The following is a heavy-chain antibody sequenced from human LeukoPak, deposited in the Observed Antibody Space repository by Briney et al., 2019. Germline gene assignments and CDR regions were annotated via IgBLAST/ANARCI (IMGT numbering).Heavy chain of an antibody. CDR3: ARDRGFLEAYMDV. CDR1: GFTFSSYS. Sequence: PGGSLRLSCAASGFTFSSYSMNWVRQAPGKGLEWVSYISSSSSTIYYADSVKGRFTISRDNAKNSLYLRMNSLRAEDTAVYYCARDRGFLEAYMDVWGKGTTVTVSS. V-gene: IGHV3-48*04. J-gene: IGHJ6*03. CDR2: ISSSSSTI. D-gene: IGHD3-3*01.